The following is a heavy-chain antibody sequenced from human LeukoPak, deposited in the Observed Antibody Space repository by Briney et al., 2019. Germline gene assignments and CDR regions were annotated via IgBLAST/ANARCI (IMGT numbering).Heavy chain of an antibody. J-gene: IGHJ3*02. CDR2: ISSSSSVI. CDR3: ARGGSGATRDDTFDI. Sequence: MAGGSLRLSCAASGFTFSSYSINWVRQAPGRGLEWVSSISSSSSVIFYSDSVKGRFTISRDNAKNSLYLQMNSLRAEDTAVYYCARGGSGATRDDTFDIWGQGTMVTVSS. V-gene: IGHV3-21*01. D-gene: IGHD3-16*01. CDR1: GFTFSSYS.